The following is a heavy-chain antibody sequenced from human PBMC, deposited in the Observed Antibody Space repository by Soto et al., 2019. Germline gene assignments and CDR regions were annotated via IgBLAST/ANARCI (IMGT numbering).Heavy chain of an antibody. CDR1: GGTFSSYA. D-gene: IGHD6-6*01. V-gene: IGHV1-69*13. CDR2: IIPIFGTA. Sequence: SVKVSCKASGGTFSSYAISWVRQAPGQGLEWMGGIIPIFGTANYAQKFQGRVTITADESTSTAYMELSSLRSEDTAVYYCARERPEYSSSSGYYYGMDVWGQGTTVTVSS. J-gene: IGHJ6*02. CDR3: ARERPEYSSSSGYYYGMDV.